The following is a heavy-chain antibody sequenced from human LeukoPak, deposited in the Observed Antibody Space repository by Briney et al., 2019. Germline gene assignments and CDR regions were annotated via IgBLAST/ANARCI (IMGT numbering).Heavy chain of an antibody. CDR2: ISGSGGSA. D-gene: IGHD6-13*01. CDR1: GFTFSSYA. Sequence: PGGSLRLSCAASGFTFSSYAMSWVRQAPGKGLEWVSAISGSGGSAYYADSVKGRFTISRDNSKNTLYLQMNSLRAEDTAVYYCAKGYSSSWNNWFDPWGQGTLVTVSS. CDR3: AKGYSSSWNNWFDP. V-gene: IGHV3-23*01. J-gene: IGHJ5*02.